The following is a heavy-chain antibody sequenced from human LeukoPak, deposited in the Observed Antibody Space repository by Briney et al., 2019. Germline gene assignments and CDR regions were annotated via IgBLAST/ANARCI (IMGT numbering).Heavy chain of an antibody. Sequence: GGSLRLSCAASGCTFSSYWMSWVRQARGKGVEWGANLKQDGSEKYYVDSVKGRFTISRDNAKNSLYLQMNSLRAEDTAVYYCARDGSAIFSWGQGTLVTVSS. J-gene: IGHJ4*02. CDR2: LKQDGSEK. CDR1: GCTFSSYW. V-gene: IGHV3-7*01. D-gene: IGHD2-15*01. CDR3: ARDGSAIFS.